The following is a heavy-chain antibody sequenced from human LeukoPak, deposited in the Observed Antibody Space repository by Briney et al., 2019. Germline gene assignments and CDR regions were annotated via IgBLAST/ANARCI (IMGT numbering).Heavy chain of an antibody. V-gene: IGHV4-61*01. Sequence: SETLSLTCTVSGGSVGSGSYYWSWIRQPPGKGLEWIGYIYYSGSTNYNPSLKSRVTISVDTSKNQFSLKLSSVTAADTAVYYCARGKESYGFGAFDIWGQGTMVTVSS. J-gene: IGHJ3*02. CDR3: ARGKESYGFGAFDI. CDR1: GGSVGSGSYY. CDR2: IYYSGST. D-gene: IGHD5-18*01.